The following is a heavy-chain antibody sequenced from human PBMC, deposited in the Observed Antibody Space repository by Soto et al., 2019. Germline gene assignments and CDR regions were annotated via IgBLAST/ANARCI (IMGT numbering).Heavy chain of an antibody. CDR3: ARGIFGSGTANDY. CDR1: GFTFSGSW. CDR2: INGDGSGT. Sequence: EVQLVESGGGLVQPGGSLRLSCAASGFTFSGSWMHWVRQAPGKGLVWVSRINGDGSGTSYADFVKGRLTISRDDAKNTLFLQMNGLRADDTAVYYCARGIFGSGTANDYWGQGTLVTVSS. V-gene: IGHV3-74*01. D-gene: IGHD3-10*01. J-gene: IGHJ4*02.